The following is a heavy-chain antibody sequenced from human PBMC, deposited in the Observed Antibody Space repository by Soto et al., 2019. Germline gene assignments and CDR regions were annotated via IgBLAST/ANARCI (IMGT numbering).Heavy chain of an antibody. V-gene: IGHV3-74*01. CDR3: ARGLKNYYGVDV. J-gene: IGHJ6*01. Sequence: GGSLRLSCAASGFTFSTYWMHWVRQVPGKGLVWVSRIIGDGCSLSYADSVKGRFTISRYNVENTVYLQMGSLRADDTAVYYCARGLKNYYGVDVWGQGTTVTVSS. CDR1: GFTFSTYW. CDR2: IIGDGCSL.